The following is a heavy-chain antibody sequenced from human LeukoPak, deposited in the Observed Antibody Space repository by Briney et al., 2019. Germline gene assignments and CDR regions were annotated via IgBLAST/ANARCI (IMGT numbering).Heavy chain of an antibody. CDR1: GFPFSSYS. Sequence: GGSLRLSCAASGFPFSSYSMNWVRQAPGKGLEWVSSISSSSSYIYYADSVKGRFTISRDNAKNSLYLQMNSLRAEDTAVYYCARGGQYSSGWYYFDYWGQGTLVTVSS. CDR2: ISSSSSYI. D-gene: IGHD6-19*01. V-gene: IGHV3-21*01. J-gene: IGHJ4*02. CDR3: ARGGQYSSGWYYFDY.